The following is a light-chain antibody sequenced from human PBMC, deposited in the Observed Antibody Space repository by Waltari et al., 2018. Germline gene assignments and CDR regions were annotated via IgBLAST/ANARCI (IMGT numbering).Light chain of an antibody. CDR2: DAS. J-gene: IGKJ4*01. V-gene: IGKV3-15*01. CDR3: QQYDNWPPLT. CDR1: QSVSTN. Sequence: EIVMTQSPATLSVSPGQSATLSCRASQSVSTNLAWYGEKPGQAPRLLIYDASTRATGIPARFSGSGAGTEFTLTISSLQSEDFAVYYCQQYDNWPPLTFGGGTKVEIK.